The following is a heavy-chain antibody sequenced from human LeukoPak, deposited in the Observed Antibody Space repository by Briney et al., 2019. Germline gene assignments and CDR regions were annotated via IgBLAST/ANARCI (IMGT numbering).Heavy chain of an antibody. CDR3: ARTACSSTSCYTNYYFDY. V-gene: IGHV4-34*01. CDR2: INHSGST. D-gene: IGHD2-2*02. J-gene: IGHJ4*02. CDR1: GGSFSGYY. Sequence: SETLSLTCAVYGGSFSGYYWSWIRQPPGKGLEWIGEINHSGSTNYNPSLKSRVTISVDTSKNQFSLKLSSVTAADTAVYYCARTACSSTSCYTNYYFDYWGQGTLVTVSS.